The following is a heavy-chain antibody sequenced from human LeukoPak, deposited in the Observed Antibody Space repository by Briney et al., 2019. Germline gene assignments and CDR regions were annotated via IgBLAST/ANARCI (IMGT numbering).Heavy chain of an antibody. V-gene: IGHV4-4*07. J-gene: IGHJ3*02. Sequence: PSETLSLTCTVSVGSISSYYWSLIRQPAGKGLEWIGRIYTSGSTNYNPSLKSRVTMSVDTSKNQFSLKLSSVTAADTAVYYCARAYCSGGSCYSPGAFDIWGQGTMVTVSS. CDR1: VGSISSYY. CDR2: IYTSGST. D-gene: IGHD2-15*01. CDR3: ARAYCSGGSCYSPGAFDI.